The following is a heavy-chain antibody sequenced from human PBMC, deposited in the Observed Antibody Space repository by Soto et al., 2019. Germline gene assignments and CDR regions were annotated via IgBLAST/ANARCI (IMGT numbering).Heavy chain of an antibody. CDR2: ISPYNGNT. CDR1: GYTFTSYG. CDR3: ARDHSFDRNYYYEIDV. J-gene: IGHJ6*02. Sequence: ASVKVSCKASGYTFTSYGISWVRQAPGQGLEWMGWISPYNGNTYYAHKLQARVTMATDTSTTTVYMEMRSLRYDDTAVYYCARDHSFDRNYYYEIDVCCQGTTVTVS. V-gene: IGHV1-18*01.